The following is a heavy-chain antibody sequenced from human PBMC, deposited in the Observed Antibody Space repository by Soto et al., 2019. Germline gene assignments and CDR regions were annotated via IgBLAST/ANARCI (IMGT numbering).Heavy chain of an antibody. D-gene: IGHD6-19*01. CDR2: ISAYNGNT. CDR1: GYTFTSYG. CDR3: ARARLAVAGTFWFDP. Sequence: ASVKVSCKASGYTFTSYGISWVRQAPGQGLEWMGWISAYNGNTNYAQKLQGRVTMPTDTSTSTAYMELRSLRSDDTAVYYCARARLAVAGTFWFDPWGQGTLVTVSS. V-gene: IGHV1-18*01. J-gene: IGHJ5*02.